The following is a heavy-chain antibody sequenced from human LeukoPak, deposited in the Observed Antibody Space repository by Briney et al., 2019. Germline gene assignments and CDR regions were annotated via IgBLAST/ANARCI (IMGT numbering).Heavy chain of an antibody. CDR2: INHSGST. CDR3: ARRKFWSGYYYYYYGMDV. CDR1: GGSFSGYY. J-gene: IGHJ6*02. D-gene: IGHD3-3*01. Sequence: SETLSLTCAVYGGSFSGYYWSWLRQPPGKGLEWIGEINHSGSTNYNPSLKSRVTISVDTSKNQFSLKLSSVTAADTAVYYCARRKFWSGYYYYYYGMDVWGQGTTVTVSS. V-gene: IGHV4-34*01.